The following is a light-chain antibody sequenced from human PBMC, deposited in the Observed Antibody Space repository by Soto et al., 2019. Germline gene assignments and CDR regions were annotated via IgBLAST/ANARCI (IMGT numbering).Light chain of an antibody. CDR2: DVT. CDR1: SSDVGGYER. Sequence: QSALTQPASVSGSPGQPITISCTGTSSDVGGYERVSWYQQHPGKAPRLMIYDVTIRPSGVSDRFSGSKSGNTASLTISGLQAEDEADYYCGSYTRSSTVVFGGGTKLPVL. J-gene: IGLJ2*01. V-gene: IGLV2-14*03. CDR3: GSYTRSSTVV.